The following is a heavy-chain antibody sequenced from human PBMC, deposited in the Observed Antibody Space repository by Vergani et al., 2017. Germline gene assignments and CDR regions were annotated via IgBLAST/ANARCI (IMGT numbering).Heavy chain of an antibody. Sequence: QVQLQESGPGLVKSSETLSLTCTVSGGSISDYYWNWLRQPPGEGLEWIGYIYKSGSSTYNPSLKGRVTISADTYKNQFSLKLTSVTAADTALYYCARDRGYSTGWYSAFDIWGQGTMVTVSS. J-gene: IGHJ3*02. CDR3: ARDRGYSTGWYSAFDI. CDR1: GGSISDYY. V-gene: IGHV4-59*01. CDR2: IYKSGSS. D-gene: IGHD6-19*01.